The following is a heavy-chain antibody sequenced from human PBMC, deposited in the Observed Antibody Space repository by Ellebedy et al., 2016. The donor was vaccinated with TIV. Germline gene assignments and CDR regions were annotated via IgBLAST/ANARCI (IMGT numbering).Heavy chain of an antibody. Sequence: AASVKVSCKASGYTFHNSGIRWVRQPPGQGLEWMGWISAYNDDINYAKKLQGRVTMTTDTSTSTAYMELRSLKSDDTAVYYCARGPLSAAGDYWGQGTLVTVSS. CDR3: ARGPLSAAGDY. D-gene: IGHD6-13*01. CDR2: ISAYNDDI. CDR1: GYTFHNSG. V-gene: IGHV1-18*01. J-gene: IGHJ4*02.